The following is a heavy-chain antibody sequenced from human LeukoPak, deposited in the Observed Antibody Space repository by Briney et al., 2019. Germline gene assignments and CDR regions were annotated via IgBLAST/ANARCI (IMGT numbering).Heavy chain of an antibody. CDR3: ARSERNDYMFY. Sequence: SETLSLTCSVSGYSIGSGYDWAWIRPAPGKGLEWIGSINYSGRTHYHPSLKGRATLHLDTSKNQISLKMTSVTAPETAYYFCARSERNDYMFYWGQGKPVTVSS. CDR2: INYSGRT. J-gene: IGHJ4*01. V-gene: IGHV4-38-2*02. D-gene: IGHD4-11*01. CDR1: GYSIGSGYD.